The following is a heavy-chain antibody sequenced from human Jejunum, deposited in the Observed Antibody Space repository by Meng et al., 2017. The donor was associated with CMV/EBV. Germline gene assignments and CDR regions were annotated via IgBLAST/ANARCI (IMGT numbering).Heavy chain of an antibody. CDR2: ISGPGKAI. V-gene: IGHV3-48*03. D-gene: IGHD4-11*01. CDR3: ARLQWAAFDF. Sequence: CAVSGFNFESSEMNWVRQTPGKGLEWVSYISGPGKAIYYADSVRGRFTISRDNAKNSLSLQMSGLRAEDTAVYYCARLQWAAFDFLGQGTLVTVSS. J-gene: IGHJ4*02. CDR1: GFNFESSE.